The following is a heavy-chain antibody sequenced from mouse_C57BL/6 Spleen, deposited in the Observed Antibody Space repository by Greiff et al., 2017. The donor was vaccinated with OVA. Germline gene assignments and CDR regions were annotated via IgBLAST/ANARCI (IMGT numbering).Heavy chain of an antibody. CDR1: GFTFSSYG. V-gene: IGHV5-6*01. CDR2: ISSGGSYT. D-gene: IGHD1-1*01. CDR3: ARLRDYYGSSSYYAMDY. J-gene: IGHJ4*01. Sequence: EVQLQESGGDLVKPGGSLKLSCAASGFTFSSYGMSWVRQTPDKRLEWVATISSGGSYTYYPDSVKGRFTISRDNAKNTLYLQMSSLKSEDTAMYYCARLRDYYGSSSYYAMDYWGQGTSVTVSS.